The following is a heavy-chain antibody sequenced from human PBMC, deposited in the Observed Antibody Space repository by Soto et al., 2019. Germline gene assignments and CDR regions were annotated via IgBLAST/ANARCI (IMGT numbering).Heavy chain of an antibody. D-gene: IGHD3-16*01. J-gene: IGHJ6*02. CDR1: GGSISSGDYY. CDR2: IYYSGTT. CDR3: LRPRPSGENYGMDV. Sequence: SETLSLTCTVSGGSISSGDYYWSWIRQPPGKGLEWIGYIYYSGTTYYNPSLKSRVTISVDTSKNQFSLKVSSVTAADTAVYYCLRPRPSGENYGMDVWGQGTTVTVSS. V-gene: IGHV4-30-4*01.